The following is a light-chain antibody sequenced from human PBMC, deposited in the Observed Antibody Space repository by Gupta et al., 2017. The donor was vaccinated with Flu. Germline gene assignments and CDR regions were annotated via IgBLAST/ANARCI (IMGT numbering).Light chain of an antibody. CDR1: QTIRSSY. Sequence: GTLSLSPGGRATLSCRASQTIRSSYVAWYQQKPGQAPRRLIYSASSRATGIPDRFSGSGSGTDCTLTISRLEPEDFAVYYCQQYGSSPFTFGPGTKLDIK. CDR2: SAS. CDR3: QQYGSSPFT. V-gene: IGKV3-20*01. J-gene: IGKJ3*01.